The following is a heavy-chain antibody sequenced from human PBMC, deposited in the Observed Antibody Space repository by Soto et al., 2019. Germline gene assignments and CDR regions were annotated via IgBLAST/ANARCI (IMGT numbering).Heavy chain of an antibody. J-gene: IGHJ5*02. CDR1: GGSISSSSYY. D-gene: IGHD2-15*01. CDR3: ATTLRALVVVDNWFDP. Sequence: QLQLQESGPGLVKPSETLSLTCTVSGGSISSSSYYWGWIRQPPGKGLEWIGSIYYSGSTYYNPSLKSRVTISVDTSKNQFSLKLSSVTAADTAVYYCATTLRALVVVDNWFDPWGQGTLVTVSS. V-gene: IGHV4-39*01. CDR2: IYYSGST.